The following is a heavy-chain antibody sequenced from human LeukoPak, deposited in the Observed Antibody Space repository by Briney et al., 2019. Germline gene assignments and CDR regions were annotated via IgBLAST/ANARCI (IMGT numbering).Heavy chain of an antibody. V-gene: IGHV4-4*07. D-gene: IGHD3-16*01. CDR2: IYTTGST. CDR1: GGSISNYY. CDR3: ARVGDFALKD. J-gene: IGHJ4*02. Sequence: SETLSLTCTVSGGSISNYYWSWIRQPAGKGLEWIGHIYTTGSTNYNPSLKSRVTMSVDTSKNQCTLKLTSVTAADTAVHYCARVGDFALKDWGQGTLVTVSS.